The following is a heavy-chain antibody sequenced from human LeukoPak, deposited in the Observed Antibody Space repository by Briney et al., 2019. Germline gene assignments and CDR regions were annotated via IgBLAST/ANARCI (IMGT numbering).Heavy chain of an antibody. V-gene: IGHV4-34*01. CDR2: INHSGST. J-gene: IGHJ4*02. Sequence: SETLSLTCAVYGGSFSGYYWSWIRQPPGKGLEWIGEINHSGSTNYNPSLKSRVTISVDTSKNQFSLKLSSVTAADTAVYYCARRTLDYWGQGTLVTVSS. CDR1: GGSFSGYY. CDR3: ARRTLDY.